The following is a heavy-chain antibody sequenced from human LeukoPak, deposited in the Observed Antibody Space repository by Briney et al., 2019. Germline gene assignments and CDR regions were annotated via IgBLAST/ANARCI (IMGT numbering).Heavy chain of an antibody. CDR2: IYPGDSDT. D-gene: IGHD4-11*01. V-gene: IGHV5-51*01. CDR3: ARSPRDYSNHYYYYMDV. CDR1: GYSFTSYW. Sequence: PGESLKISCKGSGYSFTSYWIGWVRQMPGKGLEWMGIIYPGDSDTRYSPSFQGQVTISADKSISTAYLQWSSLKASDTAMYYCARSPRDYSNHYYYYMDVWGKGTTVTVS. J-gene: IGHJ6*03.